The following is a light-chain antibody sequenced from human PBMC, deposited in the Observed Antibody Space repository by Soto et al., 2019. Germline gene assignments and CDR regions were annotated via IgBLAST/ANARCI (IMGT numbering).Light chain of an antibody. CDR2: GNN. Sequence: QSVLTQPPSVSGAPGQRVTISCTGSSSNIGAGYDVHWYQRLPGTAPKVLIYGNNNRPSGVPDRFSGSKSGTSASLAITGLQAEDEADYYCQSYDSSLSGSDVFGTGTKVTVL. V-gene: IGLV1-40*01. CDR3: QSYDSSLSGSDV. J-gene: IGLJ1*01. CDR1: SSNIGAGYD.